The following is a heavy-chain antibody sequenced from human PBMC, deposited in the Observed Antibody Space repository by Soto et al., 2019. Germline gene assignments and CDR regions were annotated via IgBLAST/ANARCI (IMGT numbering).Heavy chain of an antibody. D-gene: IGHD1-26*01. J-gene: IGHJ4*02. Sequence: PSETLSLTCTVSGGSINTFYWCWIRQPPGKGLEWIGYIYYSGSTNYNPSLKSRVTISVDTSKNQFSLKLSSVTAADTAVYYCARVGLVGASPFDYWGQGTLVTVSS. CDR2: IYYSGST. CDR3: ARVGLVGASPFDY. V-gene: IGHV4-59*01. CDR1: GGSINTFY.